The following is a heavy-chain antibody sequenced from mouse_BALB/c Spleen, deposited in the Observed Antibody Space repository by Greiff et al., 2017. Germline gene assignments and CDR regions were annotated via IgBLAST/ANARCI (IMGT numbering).Heavy chain of an antibody. V-gene: IGHV1-54*01. CDR3: ARDDGYYYYAMDY. J-gene: IGHJ4*01. D-gene: IGHD2-3*01. CDR2: INPGSGGT. CDR1: GYAFTNYL. Sequence: QVQLKESGAELVRPGTSVKVSCKASGYAFTNYLIEWVKQRPGQGLEWIGVINPGSGGTNYNEKFKGKATLTADKSSSTAYMQLSSLTSDDSAVYFCARDDGYYYYAMDYWGQGTSVTVSS.